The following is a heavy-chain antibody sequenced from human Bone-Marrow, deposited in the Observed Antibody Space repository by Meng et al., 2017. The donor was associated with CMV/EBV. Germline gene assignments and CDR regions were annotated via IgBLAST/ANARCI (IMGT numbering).Heavy chain of an antibody. J-gene: IGHJ6*02. CDR3: ARDESKDFWSGYPCYYYGMDV. CDR2: ISAYNGNT. D-gene: IGHD3-3*01. CDR1: GYTFTSYG. Sequence: ASVKVSCKASGYTFTSYGISWVRQAPGQGLEWMGWISAYNGNTNYAQKLQGRVTMTTDTSTSTAYMELRSLRSDDTAVYYCARDESKDFWSGYPCYYYGMDVWGQGTTVTVSS. V-gene: IGHV1-18*01.